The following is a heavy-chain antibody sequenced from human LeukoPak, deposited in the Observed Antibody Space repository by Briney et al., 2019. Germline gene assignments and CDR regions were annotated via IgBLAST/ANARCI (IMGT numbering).Heavy chain of an antibody. CDR2: ISSSGSTI. Sequence: KPGGSLRLSCAASGFTFSDYYMSWIRQAPGKGLEWVSYISSSGSTIYYADSVKGRFTISRGNSKNTLYLQMNSLRAEDTAVYYCARESGTMIVVVIVELSGTFDIWGQGTMVTVSS. CDR1: GFTFSDYY. D-gene: IGHD3-22*01. V-gene: IGHV3-11*04. CDR3: ARESGTMIVVVIVELSGTFDI. J-gene: IGHJ3*02.